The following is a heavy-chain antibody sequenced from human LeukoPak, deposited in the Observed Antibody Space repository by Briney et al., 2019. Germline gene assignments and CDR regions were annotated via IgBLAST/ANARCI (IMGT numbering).Heavy chain of an antibody. J-gene: IGHJ4*02. D-gene: IGHD3-22*01. V-gene: IGHV3-23*01. CDR2: FSGSGGST. CDR1: GFTFSSYE. Sequence: GGSLRLSCAASGFTFSSYEMNWVRQAPGKGLEWVSTFSGSGGSTHYADSVKGRFTISRDNSKNTLYLQMNSLRAEDTAVYYCAKDQTYYYDSSGYYDYFDYWGQGTLVTVSS. CDR3: AKDQTYYYDSSGYYDYFDY.